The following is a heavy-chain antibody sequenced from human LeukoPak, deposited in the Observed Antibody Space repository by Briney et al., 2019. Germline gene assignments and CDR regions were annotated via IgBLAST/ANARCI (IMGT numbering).Heavy chain of an antibody. CDR3: ARELSVGGDHGAFDI. CDR1: GYTFTGYY. V-gene: IGHV1-2*02. CDR2: INPNSGGT. D-gene: IGHD2-21*01. Sequence: ASVKVSCKASGYTFTGYYMHWVRQAPGQGLEWMGWINPNSGGTNYAQKFQGRVTMTRDTSISTAYMELSRLRSDDTAVYYCARELSVGGDHGAFDIWGQGTMVTVSS. J-gene: IGHJ3*02.